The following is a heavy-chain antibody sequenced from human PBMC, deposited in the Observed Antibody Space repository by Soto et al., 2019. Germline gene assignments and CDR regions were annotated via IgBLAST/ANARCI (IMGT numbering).Heavy chain of an antibody. Sequence: QVLLVQSGAEVKKPGASVKVSCKASGYTFTSYDINWVRQATGQGLEWMGWRNPNSGNTSYAKKFQDRDTMTRNTSISTGYMALSSLRSEATAVYYCAREGVRGMDVWGQGTTVTVSS. V-gene: IGHV1-8*01. D-gene: IGHD3-16*01. CDR1: GYTFTSYD. J-gene: IGHJ6*02. CDR3: AREGVRGMDV. CDR2: RNPNSGNT.